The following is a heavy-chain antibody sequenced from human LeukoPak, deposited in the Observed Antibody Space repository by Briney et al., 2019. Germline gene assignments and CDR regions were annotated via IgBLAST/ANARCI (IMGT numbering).Heavy chain of an antibody. D-gene: IGHD2-21*01. CDR3: ARRQQTGGDNGLHNWFDP. CDR2: IHYSGST. J-gene: IGHJ5*02. CDR1: GASISGYY. Sequence: SETLSLTCTVSGASISGYYWSWIRQPPGKGLECIGYIHYSGSTKYNPSLESRVTISVDTSKSQISLNLRSVTAADTAIYYCARRQQTGGDNGLHNWFDPWGQGTLVTVSS. V-gene: IGHV4-59*08.